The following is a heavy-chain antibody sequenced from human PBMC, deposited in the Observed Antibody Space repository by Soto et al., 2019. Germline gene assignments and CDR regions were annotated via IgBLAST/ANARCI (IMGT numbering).Heavy chain of an antibody. D-gene: IGHD4-4*01. CDR3: ATYDYNKGYCFDY. V-gene: IGHV4-30-4*01. CDR2: IYYTGSA. CDR1: GGSIGSGDYY. Sequence: SGTLSLTCTVSGGSIGSGDYYWSWIRQPPGKGLEWIGHIYYTGSAFYNPSLKSRVSMSVDTSKNQFSLKLSSVTAADTAMYYCATYDYNKGYCFDYWGQGTLVTVSS. J-gene: IGHJ4*02.